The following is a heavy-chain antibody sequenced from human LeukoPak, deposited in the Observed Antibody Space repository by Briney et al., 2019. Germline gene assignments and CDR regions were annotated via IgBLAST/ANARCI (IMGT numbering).Heavy chain of an antibody. Sequence: GGSLRLSCAASGLTVSSNYMSWVRQAPGKGLEWVSVIYSGGSTYYADSVKGRFTISSHNSKNTLYLQMNSLRAEDTAVYYCARDPLSAQYYYYGMDVWGQGTTVTVSS. CDR3: ARDPLSAQYYYYGMDV. D-gene: IGHD3-16*02. CDR1: GLTVSSNY. V-gene: IGHV3-53*04. CDR2: IYSGGST. J-gene: IGHJ6*02.